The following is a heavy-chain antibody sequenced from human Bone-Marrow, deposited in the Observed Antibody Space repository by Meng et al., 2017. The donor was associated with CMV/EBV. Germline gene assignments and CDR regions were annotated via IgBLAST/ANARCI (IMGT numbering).Heavy chain of an antibody. CDR2: INPNSGGT. D-gene: IGHD5-18*01. Sequence: ASVKVSCKASGYTFTGYYMHWVRQAPGQGLEWMGWINPNSGGTNYAQKFQGRVTMTRDTSISTAYMELSRLRSDDTAVYYCARDQFRGYSYAMRLSKYGMDVWGQGTTVTVSS. CDR3: ARDQFRGYSYAMRLSKYGMDV. CDR1: GYTFTGYY. J-gene: IGHJ6*02. V-gene: IGHV1-2*02.